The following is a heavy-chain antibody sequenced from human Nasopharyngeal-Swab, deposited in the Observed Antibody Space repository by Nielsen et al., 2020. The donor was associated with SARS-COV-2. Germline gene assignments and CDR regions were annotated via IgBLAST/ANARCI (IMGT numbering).Heavy chain of an antibody. D-gene: IGHD6-19*01. Sequence: WIRQPPGKGLEWIGNISYSGNIYYNPSLKNRVTISEDTSKNQFSLKLSSLTAADTAVYYCVRGSGDAFDIWGQGTMVTVSS. CDR3: VRGSGDAFDI. CDR2: ISYSGNI. V-gene: IGHV4-39*07. J-gene: IGHJ3*02.